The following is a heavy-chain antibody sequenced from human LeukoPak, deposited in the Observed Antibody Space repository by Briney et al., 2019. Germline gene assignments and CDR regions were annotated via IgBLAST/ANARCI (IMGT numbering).Heavy chain of an antibody. CDR2: IIPIFGTA. V-gene: IGHV1-69*05. CDR3: ARGGVWGSYRAYFDY. J-gene: IGHJ4*02. D-gene: IGHD3-16*02. CDR1: GGTFSSYA. Sequence: GASVKVSCKASGGTFSSYAISWVRQAPGQGLEWMGGIIPIFGTANYAQKFQGRVTITTDESTSTAYMELSSLRSEDTAVYYCARGGVWGSYRAYFDYWGQGTLVTVSS.